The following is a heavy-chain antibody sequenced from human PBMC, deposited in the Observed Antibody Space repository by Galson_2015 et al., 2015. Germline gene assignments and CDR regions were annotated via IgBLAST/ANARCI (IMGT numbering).Heavy chain of an antibody. CDR3: ARDRTGYCSGGTCYYPFDF. CDR2: ISSTGTT. V-gene: IGHV3-48*02. J-gene: IGHJ4*02. Sequence: SLRLSCAASGFIFNTYSLNWVRQVPGKGLQWVSYISSTGTTDYADSVKGRFTISRDNAKKSLFLEMKSLRHDDTAVYYCARDRTGYCSGGTCYYPFDFWGKGTLVTVSS. CDR1: GFIFNTYS. D-gene: IGHD2-15*01.